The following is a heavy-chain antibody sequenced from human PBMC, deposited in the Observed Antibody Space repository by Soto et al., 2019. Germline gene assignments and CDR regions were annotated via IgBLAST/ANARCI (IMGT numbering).Heavy chain of an antibody. CDR3: AREVITMVRGVIRYYYGMDV. CDR2: IIPIFGTA. CDR1: GGTFSSYA. V-gene: IGHV1-69*13. D-gene: IGHD3-10*01. J-gene: IGHJ6*02. Sequence: SVKVSCKASGGTFSSYAISWVRQAPGQGLEWMGGIIPIFGTANYAQKFQGRVTITADESTSTAYMELSSLRSEDTAVYYCAREVITMVRGVIRYYYGMDVWGQGTKVTVSS.